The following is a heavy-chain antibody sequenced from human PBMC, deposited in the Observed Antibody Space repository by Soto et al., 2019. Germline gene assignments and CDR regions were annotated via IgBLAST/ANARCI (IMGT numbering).Heavy chain of an antibody. CDR1: GGSVSSCSYY. J-gene: IGHJ4*02. CDR3: AREYSSSSSFDY. CDR2: IYYSGST. V-gene: IGHV4-61*01. Sequence: PSETLSLTCTVSGGSVSSCSYYWSWIRQPPGKGLEWIGYIYYSGSTNYNPSLKSRVTISVDTSKNQFSLKLSSVTAADTAVYYCAREYSSSSSFDYWGQGTLVTVS. D-gene: IGHD6-6*01.